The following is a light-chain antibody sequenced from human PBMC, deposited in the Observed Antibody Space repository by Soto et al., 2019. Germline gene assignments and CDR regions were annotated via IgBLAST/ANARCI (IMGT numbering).Light chain of an antibody. J-gene: IGKJ4*01. CDR3: QQSYSTPPT. Sequence: VQMTLSPSSLSASVGDRVTITRRTSQGIRNDLGWYQQKPGKAPKRLIYAASSLRSGVPSRFSGSGSGTKFTLTIASLQPEDFATYYCQQSYSTPPTFGGGTKVDNK. CDR1: QGIRND. V-gene: IGKV1-17*01. CDR2: AAS.